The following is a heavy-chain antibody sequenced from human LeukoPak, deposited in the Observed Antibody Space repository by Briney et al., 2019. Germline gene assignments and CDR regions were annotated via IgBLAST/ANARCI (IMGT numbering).Heavy chain of an antibody. J-gene: IGHJ6*03. Sequence: SETLSLTCTVSGGSISSGTYYWAWIRQPPGKGLEWIGTIYHSGSTYYNPSLKSRVTKSVDTSKNQFSLNLTSLTAADTAVYYCARDRKYYYHMDVWGKGTTVTVSS. CDR3: ARDRKYYYHMDV. D-gene: IGHD1-14*01. CDR2: IYHSGST. V-gene: IGHV4-39*07. CDR1: GGSISSGTYY.